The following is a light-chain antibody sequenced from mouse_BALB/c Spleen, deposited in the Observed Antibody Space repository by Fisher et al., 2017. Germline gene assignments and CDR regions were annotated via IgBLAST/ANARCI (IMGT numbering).Light chain of an antibody. CDR1: SSVSSSY. CDR3: QQWSSYRT. Sequence: IVLTQSPAIMSASPGERVTMTCSASSSVSSSYLYWYQQKSGSSPKLWIYRTSNLASGVPARFSGSGSGTSYSLTISSMEAEDAATYYCQQWSSYRTFGGGTKLEIK. CDR2: RTS. V-gene: IGKV4-79*01. J-gene: IGKJ1*01.